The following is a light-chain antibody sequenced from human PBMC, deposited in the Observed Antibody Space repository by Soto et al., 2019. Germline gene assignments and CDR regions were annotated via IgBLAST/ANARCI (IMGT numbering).Light chain of an antibody. V-gene: IGKV1-33*01. J-gene: IGKJ4*01. Sequence: DIQMTQSPSSLSASVGDRVTITCQASQDISNYLNWYQQKPGKAPKLLIYDASNLETGVPSRFSGSGSGTDFTFTISSLQPEDIATYYCQQYDNLLPTFGGGTKGDIK. CDR3: QQYDNLLPT. CDR2: DAS. CDR1: QDISNY.